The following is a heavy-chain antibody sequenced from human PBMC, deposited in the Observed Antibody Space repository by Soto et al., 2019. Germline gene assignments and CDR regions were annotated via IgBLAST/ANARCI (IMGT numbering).Heavy chain of an antibody. CDR3: ARRSISKEIDY. V-gene: IGHV4-31*03. CDR1: GGSINSGGYY. D-gene: IGHD2-2*01. CDR2: IYYSGST. J-gene: IGHJ4*02. Sequence: QVQLQESGPGLVKPSQTLTLTCSVSGGSINSGGYYWTWIRQHPGKGLEWIGNIYYSGSTSYKPSRKSRVTISIDTSKTQFSLTLSSVTAADTAVYYCARRSISKEIDYWGQGTLVTVSS.